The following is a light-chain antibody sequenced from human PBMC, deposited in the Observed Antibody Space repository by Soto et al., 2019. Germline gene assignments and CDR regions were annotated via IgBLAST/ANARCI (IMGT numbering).Light chain of an antibody. J-gene: IGKJ3*01. Sequence: DIQLTQSPSSLSASVGDRVTITCQASQDVNNYLNWYQQKPGKAPKLLIYDASNLERVVPSRFSGSGSGTDFTFTISTLQPEDFATYYCQQYDALPPAFGPGTKVDIK. V-gene: IGKV1-33*01. CDR1: QDVNNY. CDR3: QQYDALPPA. CDR2: DAS.